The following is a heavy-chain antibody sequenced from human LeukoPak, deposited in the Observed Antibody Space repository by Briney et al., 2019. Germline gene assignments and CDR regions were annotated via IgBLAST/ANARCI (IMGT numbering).Heavy chain of an antibody. CDR2: IYYSGST. V-gene: IGHV4-59*08. CDR3: ARLTMVRGVIISTRYYYYGMDV. D-gene: IGHD3-10*01. Sequence: SETLSLTCTVSGGSISSYYWSWIRQPPGKGLEWIGYIYYSGSTNYNPSLKSRVTISVDTSKNQFSLKLSSVTAADTAVYYCARLTMVRGVIISTRYYYYGMDVWGQGTTVTVSS. CDR1: GGSISSYY. J-gene: IGHJ6*02.